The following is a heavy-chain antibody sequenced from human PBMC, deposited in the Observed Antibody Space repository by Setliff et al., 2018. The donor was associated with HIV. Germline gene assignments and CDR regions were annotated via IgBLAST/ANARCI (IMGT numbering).Heavy chain of an antibody. D-gene: IGHD4-17*01. V-gene: IGHV1-69*13. Sequence: VKVSCKASGGSFSSFGINWVRQAPGQGLEWMGGVIPMYITVNYAQKFQGRVTITTDESTSTAYMELSGLRSEDTAVYYCAKDDYGDYGSSYYFGMDAWGQGTTVTVSS. CDR3: AKDDYGDYGSSYYFGMDA. CDR2: VIPMYITV. CDR1: GGSFSSFG. J-gene: IGHJ6*02.